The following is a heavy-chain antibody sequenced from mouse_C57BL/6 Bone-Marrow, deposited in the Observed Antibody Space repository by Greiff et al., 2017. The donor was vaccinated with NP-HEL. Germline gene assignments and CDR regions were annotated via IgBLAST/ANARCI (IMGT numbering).Heavy chain of an antibody. D-gene: IGHD1-1*01. J-gene: IGHJ2*01. CDR3: ERSYYYGSSDLGD. Sequence: QVQLQQPGAELVKPGASVKMSCKASGYTFTSYWIPWVKQRPGQGLEWIGDIYPGSGSTNYNEKFKSKATLTVDTSSSTAYMQLSSLTSEDSAVYYCERSYYYGSSDLGDWGKGTTLTVAS. V-gene: IGHV1-55*01. CDR1: GYTFTSYW. CDR2: IYPGSGST.